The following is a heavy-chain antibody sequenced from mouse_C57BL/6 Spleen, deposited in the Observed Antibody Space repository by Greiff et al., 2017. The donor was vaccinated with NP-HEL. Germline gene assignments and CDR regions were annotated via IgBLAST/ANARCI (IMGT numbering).Heavy chain of an antibody. CDR1: GYTFTSYW. J-gene: IGHJ3*01. D-gene: IGHD2-13*01. Sequence: QVQLQRPGTELVKPGASVKLSCKASGYTFTSYWMHWVKQRPGQGLEWIGNINPSNGGTNYNEKFKSKATLTVDKSSSTAYMQLRSLTSEDSAVYYGARNYGELGQFAYWGQGTLVTVSA. V-gene: IGHV1-53*01. CDR2: INPSNGGT. CDR3: ARNYGELGQFAY.